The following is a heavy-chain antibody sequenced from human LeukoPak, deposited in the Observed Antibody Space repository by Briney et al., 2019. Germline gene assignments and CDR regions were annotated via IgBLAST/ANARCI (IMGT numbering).Heavy chain of an antibody. Sequence: GGSLRLSCAASGFTVSSNYMSWVRQAPGKGLEWVSIIYSGGSTYYADSVKGRFTISRDNSKNTLYLQMNSLRAEDTAVYYCSSIMRNFYDSSGTLFDYWGQGTLVTGSS. J-gene: IGHJ4*02. CDR1: GFTVSSNY. CDR3: SSIMRNFYDSSGTLFDY. D-gene: IGHD3-22*01. V-gene: IGHV3-66*01. CDR2: IYSGGST.